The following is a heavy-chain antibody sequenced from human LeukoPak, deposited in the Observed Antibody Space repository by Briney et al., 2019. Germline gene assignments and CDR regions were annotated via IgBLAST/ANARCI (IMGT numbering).Heavy chain of an antibody. CDR2: IYYSGST. D-gene: IGHD6-19*01. CDR1: GGSISSSTYY. Sequence: PSETLSLTCTVSGGSISSSTYYWGWIRQPPGKGLEWIGSIYYSGSTNYNPSLKSRVTISVDTSKNQFSLKLSSATAADTAVYYCARRGSGWYESYFDYWGQGTLVTVSS. CDR3: ARRGSGWYESYFDY. V-gene: IGHV4-39*07. J-gene: IGHJ4*02.